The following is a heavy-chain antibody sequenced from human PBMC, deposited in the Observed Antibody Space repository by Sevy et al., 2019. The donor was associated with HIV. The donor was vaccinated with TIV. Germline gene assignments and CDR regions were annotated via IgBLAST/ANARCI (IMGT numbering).Heavy chain of an antibody. Sequence: GGSLRLSCAASGFNLRTYDMHWVRHAPGKGLEWVSAIGTAGDTSYPASVKGRFTISRENARNSLHLQMNNLGVGDTAMYFCARGGSDAFDFWGRGAMVTVSS. J-gene: IGHJ3*01. V-gene: IGHV3-13*01. CDR1: GFNLRTYD. CDR2: IGTAGDT. D-gene: IGHD3-10*01. CDR3: ARGGSDAFDF.